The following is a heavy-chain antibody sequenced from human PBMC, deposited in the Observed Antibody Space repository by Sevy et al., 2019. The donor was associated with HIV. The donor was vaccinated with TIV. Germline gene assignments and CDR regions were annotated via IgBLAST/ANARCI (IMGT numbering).Heavy chain of an antibody. CDR1: GFTFSSYT. D-gene: IGHD1-26*01. CDR3: ARDLALSGSYSWLAY. Sequence: GSLRLSCAASGFTFSSYTMHWVRQAPGKGLEWVAFISYDGSRKYYADSVKGRFTISRDNSKNTLYLQMNNLRAEDTAVIYCARDLALSGSYSWLAYWGQGTLVTVSS. J-gene: IGHJ4*02. CDR2: ISYDGSRK. V-gene: IGHV3-30*14.